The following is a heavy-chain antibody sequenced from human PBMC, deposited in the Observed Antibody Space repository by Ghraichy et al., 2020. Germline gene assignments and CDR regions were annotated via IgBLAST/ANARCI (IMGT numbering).Heavy chain of an antibody. CDR3: ARGAFTMVRGVIISIDY. V-gene: IGHV5-51*01. D-gene: IGHD3-10*01. CDR2: IYPGDSDT. Sequence: GESLNISCKGSGYSFTSYWIGWVRQMPGKGLEWMGIIYPGDSDTRYSPSFQGQVTISADKSISTAYLQWSSLKASDTAMYYCARGAFTMVRGVIISIDYWGQGTLVTVSS. J-gene: IGHJ4*02. CDR1: GYSFTSYW.